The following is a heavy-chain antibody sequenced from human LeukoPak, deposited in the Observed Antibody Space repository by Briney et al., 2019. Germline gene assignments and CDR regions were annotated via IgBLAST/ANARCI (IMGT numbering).Heavy chain of an antibody. D-gene: IGHD2-2*01. Sequence: ASVKVSCKASGYTFTNYGISWVRQAPGQGLEWMGWISLYNGNTNYAQKLQGRVTMTTDTSTSTAYMELSSLRSEDTAVYYCASCSTSCYAYYYMDVWGKGTTVTISS. V-gene: IGHV1-18*01. J-gene: IGHJ6*03. CDR1: GYTFTNYG. CDR2: ISLYNGNT. CDR3: ASCSTSCYAYYYMDV.